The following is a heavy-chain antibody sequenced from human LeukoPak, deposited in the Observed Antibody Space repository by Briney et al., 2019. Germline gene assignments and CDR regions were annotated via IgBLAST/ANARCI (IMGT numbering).Heavy chain of an antibody. J-gene: IGHJ5*02. CDR1: GFTLSSYA. Sequence: PGGSLRLSCAASGFTLSSYAMSWVRQAPGKGLEWVSSISGSGSSAKYADSVKGRFTLSRDNSKNTLYLQMNSLRAEDTAIYYCAQVMIRGVKWWFDPWGQGTLVTVCS. CDR2: ISGSGSSA. V-gene: IGHV3-23*01. D-gene: IGHD3-10*01. CDR3: AQVMIRGVKWWFDP.